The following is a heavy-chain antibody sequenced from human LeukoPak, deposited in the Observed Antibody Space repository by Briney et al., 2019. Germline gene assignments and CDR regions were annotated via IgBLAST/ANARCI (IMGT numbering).Heavy chain of an antibody. CDR3: ARDGSGGDYKTGYFDY. CDR1: GFTFSSYS. Sequence: PGRSLRLSCAASGFTFSSYSMNWVRQAPGKGLEWVSVIYSGGSTYYADSVKGRFTISRDNSKNTLYLQMNSLRAEDTAVYYCARDGSGGDYKTGYFDYWGQGTLVTVSS. CDR2: IYSGGST. D-gene: IGHD4-17*01. J-gene: IGHJ4*02. V-gene: IGHV3-53*01.